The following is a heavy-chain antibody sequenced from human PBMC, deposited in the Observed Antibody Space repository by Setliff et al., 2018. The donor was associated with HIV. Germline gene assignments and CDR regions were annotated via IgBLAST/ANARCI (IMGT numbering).Heavy chain of an antibody. D-gene: IGHD2-2*01. CDR3: ARHVDSLPAAMGNDALDI. Sequence: SETLSLTCTVSGGSIGSGGYYWSWIRQPAGKGLEWIGHIYTSGSTKYNPSLKGRVTISVDTSKNQFSLKLSSVTAADTAVYYCARHVDSLPAAMGNDALDIWGQGTMVTVSS. CDR2: IYTSGST. CDR1: GGSIGSGGYY. V-gene: IGHV4-61*09. J-gene: IGHJ3*02.